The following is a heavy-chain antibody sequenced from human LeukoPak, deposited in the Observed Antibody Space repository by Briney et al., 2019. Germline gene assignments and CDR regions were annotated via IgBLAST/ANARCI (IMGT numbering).Heavy chain of an antibody. V-gene: IGHV4-39*01. Sequence: PSETLSLTCTVSGGSLSSSRYYWGGLGQPPGRGVAGVGSMYYSGRAYHNPSLKTRVTISVDTSKNQFSLKLSSVTAADTAVYYCARHSGGTYYVNFDPWGQGTLVTVSS. CDR1: GGSLSSSRYY. CDR2: MYYSGRA. D-gene: IGHD1-26*01. CDR3: ARHSGGTYYVNFDP. J-gene: IGHJ5*02.